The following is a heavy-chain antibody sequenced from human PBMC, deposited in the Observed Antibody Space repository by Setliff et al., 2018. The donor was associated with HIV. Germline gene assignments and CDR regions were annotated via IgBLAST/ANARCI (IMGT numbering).Heavy chain of an antibody. CDR2: ISGSGGST. CDR3: AKGGQGITIFGVVILALDI. D-gene: IGHD3-3*01. J-gene: IGHJ3*02. V-gene: IGHV3-23*01. CDR1: GFTFSSYA. Sequence: GGSLRLSCAASGFTFSSYAMSWVRQAPGKGLEWVSSISGSGGSTYYADSVTGRFTISRDNSKNTLYLQMNSLRAEDTAVYYCAKGGQGITIFGVVILALDIWGQGTMVTVSS.